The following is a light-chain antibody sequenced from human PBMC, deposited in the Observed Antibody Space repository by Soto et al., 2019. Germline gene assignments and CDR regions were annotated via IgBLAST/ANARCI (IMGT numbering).Light chain of an antibody. CDR3: QLRSNWPPYT. CDR2: DAS. Sequence: EIVLTQSPATLSLSPGERATLSCRASQSVSSYLAWYQQKPGQAPRLLIYDASNRATGIPARFSGSGSGTDFTLTISSLVPEDFSVYYCQLRSNWPPYTFGQGTKLEIK. V-gene: IGKV3-11*01. CDR1: QSVSSY. J-gene: IGKJ2*01.